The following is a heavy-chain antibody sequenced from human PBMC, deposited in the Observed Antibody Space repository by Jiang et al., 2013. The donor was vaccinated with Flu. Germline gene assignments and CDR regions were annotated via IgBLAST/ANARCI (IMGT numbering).Heavy chain of an antibody. CDR3: VHSTYFYYDSGGYYFSHFDF. CDR1: GFSLSTSGVG. J-gene: IGHJ4*02. CDR2: IYWDDDK. Sequence: KPTQTLTLTCTFAGFSLSTSGVGVAWVRQPPEKAPEWLALIYWDDDKRYSPSMQTRLSITKDASKNQVVLTMTDMDPVDTATYFCVHSTYFYYDSGGYYFSHFDFWGQGALVTVSS. D-gene: IGHD3-22*01. V-gene: IGHV2-5*02.